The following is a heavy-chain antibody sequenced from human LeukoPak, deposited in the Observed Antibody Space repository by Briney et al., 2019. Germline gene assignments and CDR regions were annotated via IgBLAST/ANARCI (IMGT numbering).Heavy chain of an antibody. CDR1: GFTFGDYA. J-gene: IGHJ5*02. CDR3: TREVISIFGVVIMQPTFWFDP. CDR2: IRSKAYGGTT. V-gene: IGHV3-49*03. Sequence: GGSLRLSCTASGFTFGDYAMSWFRQAPGKGLEWVGFIRSKAYGGTTEYAASVKGRFTISRDDSKSIAYLQMNSLKTEDTAVYYCTREVISIFGVVIMQPTFWFDPWGQGTLVTVSS. D-gene: IGHD3-3*01.